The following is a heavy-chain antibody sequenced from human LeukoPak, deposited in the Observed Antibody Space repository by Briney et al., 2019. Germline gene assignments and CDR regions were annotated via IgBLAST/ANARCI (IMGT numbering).Heavy chain of an antibody. Sequence: SQTLSLTCTVSGGSISSGSYYWSWIRQPAGKGLEWIGRIYTSGSTNYNPSLKSRVTISVDTSKNQFSLKLSSVTAADTAVYYCARGASRYCSGGNCYTYWFDPWGQGTLVTVSS. V-gene: IGHV4-61*02. CDR3: ARGASRYCSGGNCYTYWFDP. J-gene: IGHJ5*02. CDR1: GGSISSGSYY. D-gene: IGHD2-15*01. CDR2: IYTSGST.